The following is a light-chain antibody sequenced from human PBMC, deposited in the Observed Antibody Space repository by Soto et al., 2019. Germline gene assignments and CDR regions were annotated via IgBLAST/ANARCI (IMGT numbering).Light chain of an antibody. J-gene: IGKJ2*01. Sequence: DIQMTQSPSSLSASVGDRVTITCQASQDMSNNLTWYQQKPGKAPKFLIYDASTLAAGVPSRFSGSGSGTEFALTISGLQPEDFATYYCQHYDTLPLPVYTFGQGTKLEI. CDR3: QHYDTLPLPVYT. CDR2: DAS. V-gene: IGKV1-33*01. CDR1: QDMSNN.